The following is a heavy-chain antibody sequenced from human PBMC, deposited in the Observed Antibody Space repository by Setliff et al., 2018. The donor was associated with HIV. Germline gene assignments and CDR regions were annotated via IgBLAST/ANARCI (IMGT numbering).Heavy chain of an antibody. D-gene: IGHD3-16*02. V-gene: IGHV5-51*01. CDR2: IYPGDSDV. J-gene: IGHJ6*03. Sequence: GESLKISCQASGYTFTNHWIGWVCQMPGEGLEWMAIIYPGDSDVRYNPSFQGQVTVSVDKSINTSYLQWSSLKASDTAMYYCARHRIVKAYYYYMDVWGTGTTVTVS. CDR3: ARHRIVKAYYYYMDV. CDR1: GYTFTNHW.